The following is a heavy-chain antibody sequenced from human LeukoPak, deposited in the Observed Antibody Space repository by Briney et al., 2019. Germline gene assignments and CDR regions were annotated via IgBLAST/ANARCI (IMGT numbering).Heavy chain of an antibody. V-gene: IGHV4-59*08. J-gene: IGHJ4*02. CDR2: IYSSGST. CDR1: GGSISSYY. CDR3: ARHVWLQPFDY. D-gene: IGHD3-9*01. Sequence: SETLSLTCTVSGGSISSYYWSWIRQPPGKGLEWIGYIYSSGSTNYNPSLKSRVTISIDTSKNQFSLKLSSVTAADTAVFYCARHVWLQPFDYWGQGTLVTVSS.